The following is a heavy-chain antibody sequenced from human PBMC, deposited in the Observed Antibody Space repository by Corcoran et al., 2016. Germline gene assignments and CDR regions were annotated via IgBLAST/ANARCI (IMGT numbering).Heavy chain of an antibody. V-gene: IGHV5-10-1*03. CDR2: IDPSDSYT. CDR3: ARPAQSIAAASFDAFDI. J-gene: IGHJ3*02. CDR1: GYSFTSYW. Sequence: EVQLVQSGAEVKKPGESLRISCKGSGYSFTSYWISWVRQMPGKGLEWMGRIDPSDSYTNYSPSFQGHVTISADKSISTAYLQWSSLKASDTAMYYCARPAQSIAAASFDAFDIWGQGTMVTVSS. D-gene: IGHD6-13*01.